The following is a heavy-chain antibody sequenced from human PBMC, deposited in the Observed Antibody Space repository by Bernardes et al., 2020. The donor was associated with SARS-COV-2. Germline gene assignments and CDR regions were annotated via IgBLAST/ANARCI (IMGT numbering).Heavy chain of an antibody. CDR3: ARDSYNYYDSSGYHGHFQH. CDR1: GFTSSSYS. V-gene: IGHV3-21*01. J-gene: IGHJ1*01. CDR2: ISSSSSYI. Sequence: GGSLRLSCAASGFTSSSYSMNWVRQAPGKGLEWVSSISSSSSYIYYADSVKGRFTISRDNAKNSLYLQMNSLRAEDTAVYYCARDSYNYYDSSGYHGHFQHWGQGTLVTVSS. D-gene: IGHD3-22*01.